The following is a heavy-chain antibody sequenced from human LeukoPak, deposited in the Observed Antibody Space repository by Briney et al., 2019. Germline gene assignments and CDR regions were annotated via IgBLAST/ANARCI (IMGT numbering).Heavy chain of an antibody. Sequence: SETLSLTCTVSGGSISSYYWSWIRQPPGKRLEWIGYIYYSGSTSYNPSLKSRVTISVDTSKNQFSLKLSSVTAADTAVYYCARVSHYCSGGSCSGKSSWYYYYYGMDVWGQGTTVTVSS. J-gene: IGHJ6*02. V-gene: IGHV4-59*01. CDR3: ARVSHYCSGGSCSGKSSWYYYYYGMDV. D-gene: IGHD2-15*01. CDR1: GGSISSYY. CDR2: IYYSGST.